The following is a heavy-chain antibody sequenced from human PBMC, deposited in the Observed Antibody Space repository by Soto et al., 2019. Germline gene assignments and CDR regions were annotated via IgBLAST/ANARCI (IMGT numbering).Heavy chain of an antibody. CDR2: IYYSGST. CDR1: GGSISGYY. V-gene: IGHV4-59*01. D-gene: IGHD3-10*01. J-gene: IGHJ4*02. CDR3: ATALVRFGELLFDY. Sequence: QVQLQESGPGLVKPSETLSLTCTVSGGSISGYYWSWIRQPPGKGLEWNGYIYYSGSTNYNPSLKSRVTISVDTSKNQFSLKLSSVTAADTAVYYCATALVRFGELLFDYWGQGTLVTVSS.